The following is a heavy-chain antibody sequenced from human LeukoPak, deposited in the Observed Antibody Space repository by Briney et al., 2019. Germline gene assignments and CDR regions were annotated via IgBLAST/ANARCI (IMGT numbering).Heavy chain of an antibody. J-gene: IGHJ6*02. CDR3: ARHDSVLRWCMDV. Sequence: PGRSLRLSCAASGLTVSNTYTSSVRQAPGKGLEWVSVIYSGGRTFYADSVKGRFTSTRDGSTNSLTLQMNSLRVEDTAVYYCARHDSVLRWCMDVWGLGTTVTVSS. CDR2: IYSGGRT. D-gene: IGHD2-15*01. CDR1: GLTVSNTY. V-gene: IGHV3-66*04.